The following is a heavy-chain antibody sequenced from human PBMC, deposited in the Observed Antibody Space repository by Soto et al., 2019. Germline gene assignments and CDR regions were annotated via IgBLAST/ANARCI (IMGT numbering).Heavy chain of an antibody. D-gene: IGHD7-27*01. CDR3: ARETGENWTYEAH. V-gene: IGHV4-4*02. CDR1: GDSINSSHW. J-gene: IGHJ1*01. CDR2: ISHSGST. Sequence: SETLSLTYAVSGDSINSSHWWNWFRQPPEKGLEWIGQISHSGSTTYNPSLTSRVTISVDKSKNHFSLNLQSATAADTALYYCARETGENWTYEAHWGPGTLVTVSS.